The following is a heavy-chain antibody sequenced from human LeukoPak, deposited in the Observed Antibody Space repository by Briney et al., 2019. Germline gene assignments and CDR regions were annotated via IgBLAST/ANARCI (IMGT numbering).Heavy chain of an antibody. V-gene: IGHV3-23*01. J-gene: IGHJ4*02. CDR1: GFTFSSYA. CDR3: AKDLMGITIFGVVIIQGLDY. Sequence: GGSMRLSCAASGFTFSSYAMSWVRQAPGKGLELVSAICGSGGSTYYADSVKGRFTISRDNSKNTLYLQMNSLRAEDTAVYYCAKDLMGITIFGVVIIQGLDYWGPGTLVTVSS. D-gene: IGHD3-3*01. CDR2: ICGSGGST.